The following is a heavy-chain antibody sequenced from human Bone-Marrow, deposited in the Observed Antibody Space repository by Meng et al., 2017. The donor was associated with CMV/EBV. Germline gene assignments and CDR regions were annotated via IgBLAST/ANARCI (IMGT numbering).Heavy chain of an antibody. D-gene: IGHD6-6*01. CDR2: INPNSGGT. CDR3: ARSPSSSSQGFS. J-gene: IGHJ5*02. CDR1: GYTFTGYY. Sequence: ASVKVSCKASGYTFTGYYMHWVRQAPGQGLEWMGWINPNSGGTNYAQKFQGRVTMTRDTSISTAYMELSRLRSDDTAVYYCARSPSSSSQGFSWGQGTLVTVSS. V-gene: IGHV1-2*02.